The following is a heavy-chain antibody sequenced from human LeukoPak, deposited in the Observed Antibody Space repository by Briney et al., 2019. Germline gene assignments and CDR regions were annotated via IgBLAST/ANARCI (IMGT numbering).Heavy chain of an antibody. CDR2: IKQDGSEK. J-gene: IGHJ4*02. CDR3: ARGSFIAVPSPPLYYFDY. V-gene: IGHV3-7*04. CDR1: GFTFSSYW. Sequence: GGSLRLSCAASGFTFSSYWMSWVRQAPGKGLEWVANIKQDGSEKYYVDSVKGRFTISRDNAKNSLYLQMNSLRAEDTAVYYCARGSFIAVPSPPLYYFDYWGQGTLVTVSS. D-gene: IGHD6-19*01.